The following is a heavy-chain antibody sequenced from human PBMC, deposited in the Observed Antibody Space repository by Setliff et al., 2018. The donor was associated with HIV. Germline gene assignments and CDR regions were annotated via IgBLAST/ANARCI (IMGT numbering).Heavy chain of an antibody. CDR3: ARGAPYGSGRHRWNY. CDR2: ISHTGST. V-gene: IGHV4-59*11. J-gene: IGHJ4*02. D-gene: IGHD3-10*01. Sequence: SETLSLTCTFSGGSTNSHSWTWIRQPPGKALEWIGYISHTGSTNYTPSLKGRVAISIDTSKNQFSLNLSSVTAADTAVYYCARGAPYGSGRHRWNYWGQGTPVTVSS. CDR1: GGSTNSHS.